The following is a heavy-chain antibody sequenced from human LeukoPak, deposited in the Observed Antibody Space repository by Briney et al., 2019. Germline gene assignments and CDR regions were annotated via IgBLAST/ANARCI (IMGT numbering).Heavy chain of an antibody. V-gene: IGHV1-18*01. CDR2: ISAYNGDT. D-gene: IGHD5-18*01. CDR3: ARMKDGYLGRLDY. Sequence: ASVKVSCKASGYTLITYGINWVRQAPGQGLEWMGWISAYNGDTSYTQKLQGRVTMTTDTSTNTAYMELRSLRSDGTAMYYCARMKDGYLGRLDYWGQGTLVTVSS. CDR1: GYTLITYG. J-gene: IGHJ4*02.